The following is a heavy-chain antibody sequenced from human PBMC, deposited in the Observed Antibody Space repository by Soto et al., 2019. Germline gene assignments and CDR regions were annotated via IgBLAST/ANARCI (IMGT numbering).Heavy chain of an antibody. J-gene: IGHJ4*02. CDR3: ANSPYDFWSDFTS. Sequence: EVQLLESGGGLVQPGGSLRLSCAASGFTFSSYAMSWVRQAPGEGLEWVSAISGSGGSTYYADSVKGRFTISRDNSKNTLYLQMNSLRAEDTAVYYCANSPYDFWSDFTSWGQGTLVTVSS. V-gene: IGHV3-23*01. CDR1: GFTFSSYA. D-gene: IGHD3-3*01. CDR2: ISGSGGST.